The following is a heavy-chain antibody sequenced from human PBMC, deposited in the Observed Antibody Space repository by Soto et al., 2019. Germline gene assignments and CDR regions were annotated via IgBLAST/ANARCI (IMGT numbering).Heavy chain of an antibody. V-gene: IGHV4-59*01. D-gene: IGHD3-22*01. CDR2: IYYSGST. CDR1: GGSISSYY. Sequence: SETLSLTCTVSGGSISSYYWSWIRQPPGKGLEWIGYIYYSGSTNYNPSLKSRVTISVDTSKNQFSLKLSSVTAADTAVYYCARGQYYDSPYGMDVWGQGTTVTVSS. CDR3: ARGQYYDSPYGMDV. J-gene: IGHJ6*02.